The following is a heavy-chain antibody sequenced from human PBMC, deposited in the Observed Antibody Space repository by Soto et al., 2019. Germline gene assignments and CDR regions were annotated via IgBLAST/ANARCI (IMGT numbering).Heavy chain of an antibody. CDR1: GASISTSYFY. V-gene: IGHV4-39*01. CDR2: VYYGGRT. Sequence: SETLSLTCSVSGASISTSYFYWGWIRQPPGKGLEWIGSVYYGGRTYYKKSLKSRVNISVDTSKNYFSLRVNSVTAADTAVYFCARHDKLEIDAGAPFDYWGQGALVTVSS. J-gene: IGHJ4*02. CDR3: ARHDKLEIDAGAPFDY. D-gene: IGHD1-1*01.